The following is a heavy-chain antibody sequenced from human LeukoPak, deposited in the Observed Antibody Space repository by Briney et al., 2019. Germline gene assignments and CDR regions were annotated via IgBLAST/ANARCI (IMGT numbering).Heavy chain of an antibody. Sequence: GSLRLSFTASGFIFSNYWMTWVRQAPGKGLEWVAQINQDGSKEYYIDSVKARFSISRDNARNSLSLQMNSLRAEDTAVYYCVRDGGVSGYDLLDYWGQGTLVTVSS. CDR2: INQDGSKE. CDR1: GFIFSNYW. CDR3: VRDGGVSGYDLLDY. D-gene: IGHD5-12*01. J-gene: IGHJ4*02. V-gene: IGHV3-7*01.